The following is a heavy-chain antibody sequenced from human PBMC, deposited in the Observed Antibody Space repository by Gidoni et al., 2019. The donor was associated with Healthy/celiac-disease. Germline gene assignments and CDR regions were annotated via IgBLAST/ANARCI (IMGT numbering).Heavy chain of an antibody. J-gene: IGHJ6*02. CDR1: GYTFTGYY. Sequence: QVQLVQSGAEVKKPGASVTVSCKASGYTFTGYYMHWVRQAPGQGLEWMGWINPNSGGTNYAQKFQGRVTMTRDTSISTAYMELSRLRSDDTAVYYCARGYGDYPMRYYYYGMDVWGQGTTVTVSS. V-gene: IGHV1-2*02. D-gene: IGHD4-17*01. CDR3: ARGYGDYPMRYYYYGMDV. CDR2: INPNSGGT.